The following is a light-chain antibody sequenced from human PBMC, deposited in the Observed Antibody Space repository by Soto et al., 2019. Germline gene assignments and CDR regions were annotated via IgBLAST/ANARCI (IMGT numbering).Light chain of an antibody. J-gene: IGKJ3*01. CDR2: SGS. CDR1: QSLLHSNGYNY. V-gene: IGKV2-28*01. Sequence: EIVMTQSPLSLPVTPGEPASISCKSSQSLLHSNGYNYLDWYLQKPGQSPQLLIYSGSNRASGVPDRFSGSGSGTDFTLKISRVEAVDVAVYYCMQALQAPFTFGPGTKVDIK. CDR3: MQALQAPFT.